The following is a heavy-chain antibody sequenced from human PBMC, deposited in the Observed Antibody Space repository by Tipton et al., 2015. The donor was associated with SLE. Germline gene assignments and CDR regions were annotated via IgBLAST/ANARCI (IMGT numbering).Heavy chain of an antibody. D-gene: IGHD3-3*01. V-gene: IGHV4-34*01. CDR3: ARGVYYDIWSGYSSFDY. J-gene: IGHJ4*02. CDR2: INHRGST. Sequence: TLSLTCAVYGGTNSGYYWSWIRQPPGKELEWSVEINHRGSTNYNPSLKSRVTISVDTSKNQFSLNLSPVTAADTAVYYCARGVYYDIWSGYSSFDYWGRGTLVTVSS. CDR1: GGTNSGYY.